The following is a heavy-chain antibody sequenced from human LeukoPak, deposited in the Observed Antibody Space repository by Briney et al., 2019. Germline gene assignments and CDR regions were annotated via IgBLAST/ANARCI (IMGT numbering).Heavy chain of an antibody. V-gene: IGHV3-23*01. Sequence: AGGSLRLSCAASGFTVSSNYMSWVRQAPGKGLEWVSAISGSGGSTYYADSVKGRFTISRDNSKNTLYLQMNSLRAEDTAVYYCARDLNYYYYMDVWGKGTTVTVSS. CDR3: ARDLNYYYYMDV. CDR1: GFTVSSNY. CDR2: ISGSGGST. J-gene: IGHJ6*03.